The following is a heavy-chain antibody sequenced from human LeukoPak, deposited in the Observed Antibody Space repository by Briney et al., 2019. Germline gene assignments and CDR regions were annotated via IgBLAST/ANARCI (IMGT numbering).Heavy chain of an antibody. Sequence: GGSLRLSCAASGFTFSSFSMNWVRQAPGKGLEWVSSISSSSTYIYYADSVKGRFTISRDNTKHSLYLQMNSLRADDTAVYYCARDVWSADIDYSQHWGQGTLVTVSS. D-gene: IGHD2-2*01. CDR3: ARDVWSADIDYSQH. V-gene: IGHV3-21*01. CDR2: ISSSSTYI. J-gene: IGHJ1*01. CDR1: GFTFSSFS.